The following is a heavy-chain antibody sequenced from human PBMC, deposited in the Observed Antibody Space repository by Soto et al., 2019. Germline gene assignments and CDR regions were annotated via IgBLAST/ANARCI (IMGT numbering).Heavy chain of an antibody. Sequence: SETLSLTCTVSGGSISSYYWSWIRQPPGKGLEWIGYIYYSGSTNYNPSLKSRVTISVDTSKNQFSLKLSSVTAADTAVYYCARVEYYYGSGSYFWFDPWGQGTLVTVSS. D-gene: IGHD3-10*01. V-gene: IGHV4-59*01. CDR1: GGSISSYY. CDR3: ARVEYYYGSGSYFWFDP. J-gene: IGHJ5*02. CDR2: IYYSGST.